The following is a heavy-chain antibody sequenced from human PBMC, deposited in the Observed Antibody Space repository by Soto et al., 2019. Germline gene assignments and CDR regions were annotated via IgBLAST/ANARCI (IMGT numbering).Heavy chain of an antibody. CDR1: GFTFSDYY. CDR3: ARDTAFINSGFFDA. J-gene: IGHJ5*02. CDR2: ISDSGSSI. D-gene: IGHD3-22*01. V-gene: IGHV3-11*01. Sequence: KPGGSLRLSCAASGFTFSDYYMNWIRQAPGKGLEWVSYISDSGSSIFYADSVKGRFTISRDSARKSLYLHMSSLRVEDTAVYYCARDTAFINSGFFDAWGQGTPVTVSS.